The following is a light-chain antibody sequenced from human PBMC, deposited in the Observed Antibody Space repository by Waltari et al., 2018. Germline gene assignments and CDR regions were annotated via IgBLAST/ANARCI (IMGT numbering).Light chain of an antibody. Sequence: DVVLTQSPLSLPVTLGQSASISCRSSQSLVNSNGDTCLHWFEQRPGQSPRRLIHKVSNRDSGVPDRFSGSGSGPDFTQKISRVEAEDVGVYYCMQYKHWPHSFGPRTKVDIK. CDR1: QSLVNSNGDTC. CDR3: MQYKHWPHS. CDR2: KVS. V-gene: IGKV2-30*01. J-gene: IGKJ3*01.